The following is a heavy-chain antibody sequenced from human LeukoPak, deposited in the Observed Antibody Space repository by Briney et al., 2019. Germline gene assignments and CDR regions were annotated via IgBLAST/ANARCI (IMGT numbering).Heavy chain of an antibody. J-gene: IGHJ4*02. D-gene: IGHD2-2*02. CDR3: TSNLYCSTSSCYTLDN. V-gene: IGHV3-15*01. CDR1: GFTFSNGW. CDR2: IKSKSERGTT. Sequence: PGGSLRLSCAASGFTFSNGWMSWVRQAPGKGLERVGRIKSKSERGTTDYAATVKGRFTISRDGSTNTVYLHMNSLKTEDTAVYFCTSNLYCSTSSCYTLDNWGQGTLVAVSP.